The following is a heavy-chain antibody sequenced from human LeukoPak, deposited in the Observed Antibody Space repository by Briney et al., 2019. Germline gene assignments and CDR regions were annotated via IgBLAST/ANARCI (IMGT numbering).Heavy chain of an antibody. CDR3: ARGTYYYDSSFGY. CDR2: IYYSGSS. Sequence: SETLSLTCTVSGGSISSYYWSWIRQPPGKGLEWIGYIYYSGSSNYNPSLKSRVTISVDTSKNQFSLKLSSVAAADTAVYYCARGTYYYDSSFGYWGQGTLVTVSS. J-gene: IGHJ4*02. CDR1: GGSISSYY. V-gene: IGHV4-59*01. D-gene: IGHD3-22*01.